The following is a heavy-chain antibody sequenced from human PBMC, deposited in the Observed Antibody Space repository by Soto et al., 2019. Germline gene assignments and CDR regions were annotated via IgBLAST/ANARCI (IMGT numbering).Heavy chain of an antibody. CDR2: ISAYNGNT. J-gene: IGHJ5*01. CDR1: GYTFTRNG. Sequence: ASVKVTCKDCGYTFTRNGISWGRQAPGQGLEWMGWISAYNGNTNYAQKLQGRVTMTTDTSTSTAYMELRSLRSDDTAVYYCARYVVVVAAWFDPWAQGTLVTVSS. V-gene: IGHV1-18*01. CDR3: ARYVVVVAAWFDP. D-gene: IGHD2-15*01.